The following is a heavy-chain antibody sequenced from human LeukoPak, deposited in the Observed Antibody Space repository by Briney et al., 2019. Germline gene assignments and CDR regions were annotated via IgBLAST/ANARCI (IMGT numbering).Heavy chain of an antibody. Sequence: GGSLRLSCAASGFSFSTYYVNWVRPALGKGLERVSCISSSSTYIYYADSVRGRFAISRDNAKNSLYLQMNSLRAEDTAVYYCARENHGSFDYWGQGSLVTVSS. V-gene: IGHV3-21*01. D-gene: IGHD1-14*01. J-gene: IGHJ4*02. CDR1: GFSFSTYY. CDR2: ISSSSTYI. CDR3: ARENHGSFDY.